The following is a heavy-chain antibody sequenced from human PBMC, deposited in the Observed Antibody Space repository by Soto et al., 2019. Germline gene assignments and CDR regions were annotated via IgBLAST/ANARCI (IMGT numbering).Heavy chain of an antibody. CDR2: INWKSDI. Sequence: GESLRLSCAVSGFTFDDNAMHWVRQAPEKGREWVTGINWKSDIGYADSVKGRFTISRDNAENSLYLQMNSLRAEDTALYYCAISQDRGGRTTFIYWGQGTQVTVSS. J-gene: IGHJ4*02. V-gene: IGHV3-9*01. CDR1: GFTFDDNA. D-gene: IGHD3-16*01. CDR3: AISQDRGGRTTFIY.